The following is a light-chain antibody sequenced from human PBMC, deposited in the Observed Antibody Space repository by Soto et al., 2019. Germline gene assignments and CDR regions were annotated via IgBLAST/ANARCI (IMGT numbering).Light chain of an antibody. CDR3: QQYGDLPLT. V-gene: IGKV3-20*01. Sequence: EIVFTQSPGTVSLSPGERATLSCRSSQIGTSSYLAWYQQKPGQAPRLLIYRVSSRATGIPERFSGSGAGTDFTLTISRLEPEDFAVYYCQQYGDLPLTFGGGTKVDI. CDR2: RVS. J-gene: IGKJ4*01. CDR1: QIGTSSY.